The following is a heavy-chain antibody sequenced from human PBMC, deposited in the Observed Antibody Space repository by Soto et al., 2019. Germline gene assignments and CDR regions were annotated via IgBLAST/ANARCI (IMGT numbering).Heavy chain of an antibody. CDR3: AREMGCSGGSCYSLWGGYYYYYYGMDV. V-gene: IGHV3-23*01. CDR2: ISGSGGST. CDR1: GFTFSSYA. D-gene: IGHD2-15*01. Sequence: VGSLRLSCAASGFTFSSYAMSWVRQAPGKGLEWVSAISGSGGSTYYADSVKGRFTISRDNSKNTLYLQMNSLRAEDTAVYYCAREMGCSGGSCYSLWGGYYYYYYGMDVWGQGTTVTVSS. J-gene: IGHJ6*02.